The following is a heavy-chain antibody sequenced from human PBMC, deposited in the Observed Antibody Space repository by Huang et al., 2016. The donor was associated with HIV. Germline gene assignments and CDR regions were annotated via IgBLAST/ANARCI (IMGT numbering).Heavy chain of an antibody. D-gene: IGHD3-22*01. J-gene: IGHJ4*02. CDR2: IKSDVSSS. V-gene: IGHV3-74*01. CDR1: GFTFRSYW. Sequence: EVQLVESGGGLVQPGGSLRLSCAASGFTFRSYWMHWVRQAPGKGRVCVSRIKSDVSSSGYADAVNGRFTISRYNAKNTLYLQMNSLRAEDTAVYYCVRDPRIQSWLNYFDYWGQGTLVSVSS. CDR3: VRDPRIQSWLNYFDY.